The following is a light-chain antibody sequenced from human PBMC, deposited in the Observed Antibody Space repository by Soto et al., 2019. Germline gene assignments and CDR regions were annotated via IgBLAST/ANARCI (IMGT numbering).Light chain of an antibody. J-gene: IGKJ2*01. Sequence: DIQMTQSPSTLSASVGDRVTITCRASQSVRSWLAWYQQKPGRAPKFLIYDASSLESGVPSRFSGSGSGTEFTLTISNLQPDDFATYYCQQSFRTPYTFGQGTDLEI. V-gene: IGKV1-5*01. CDR3: QQSFRTPYT. CDR2: DAS. CDR1: QSVRSW.